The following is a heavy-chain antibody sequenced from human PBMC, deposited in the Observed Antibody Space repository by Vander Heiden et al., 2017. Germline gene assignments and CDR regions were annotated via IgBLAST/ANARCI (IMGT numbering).Heavy chain of an antibody. V-gene: IGHV3-74*01. Sequence: EVQLVESGGGLVQPGGSLRLSCAASGFTFSSYWMHWVRQAPGKGLVWVSRINSDGSSTSYADSVKGRFTISRDNAKNTLYLKMNSLRAEDTAVYYCARRGYYYYGMDVWGQGTTVTVSS. J-gene: IGHJ6*02. CDR2: INSDGSST. CDR1: GFTFSSYW. CDR3: ARRGYYYYGMDV.